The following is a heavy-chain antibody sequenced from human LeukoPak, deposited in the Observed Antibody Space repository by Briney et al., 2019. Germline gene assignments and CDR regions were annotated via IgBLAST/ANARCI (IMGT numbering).Heavy chain of an antibody. CDR3: SRGRTYYFDY. Sequence: PGGSLRLSCAASGFTFDDYTMHWVRQAPGKSLEWVSLISWDGGSTYYADSVKGRFTISRDNSKNSLYLQMNSLRTEDTALYYCSRGRTYYFDYWGQGTLVTVSS. V-gene: IGHV3-43*01. CDR1: GFTFDDYT. CDR2: ISWDGGST. J-gene: IGHJ4*02. D-gene: IGHD3-10*01.